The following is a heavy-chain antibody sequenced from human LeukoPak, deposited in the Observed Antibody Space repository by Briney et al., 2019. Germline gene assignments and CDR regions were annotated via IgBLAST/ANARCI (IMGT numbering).Heavy chain of an antibody. CDR2: IYPGASHT. V-gene: IGHV5-51*01. Sequence: GASLTTSFQCFGSSLHTYWIRWVRPMPGKGLEWMGIIYPGASHTRYSPSFQGQVTISVDKSIITAYLQWSILKASDTAMYYCARVREYYFDSEGLYFIDCWSQGSLVTVSS. J-gene: IGHJ4*02. D-gene: IGHD3-22*01. CDR1: GSSLHTYW. CDR3: ARVREYYFDSEGLYFIDC.